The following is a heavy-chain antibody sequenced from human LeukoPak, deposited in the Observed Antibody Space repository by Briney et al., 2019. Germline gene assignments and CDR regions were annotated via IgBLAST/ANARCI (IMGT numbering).Heavy chain of an antibody. CDR3: ARDGRYCSGGSCFDIDY. Sequence: GGAVRVSCKGSGYTFSNYGSSWGRQAPGQGLEWMGWSSAYNGNTNYAQKLQGRVTMTTDTSTSTAYMELRSLRSDDTAVYYCARDGRYCSGGSCFDIDYWGQGTLVTVSS. D-gene: IGHD2-15*01. CDR2: SSAYNGNT. CDR1: GYTFSNYG. V-gene: IGHV1-18*04. J-gene: IGHJ4*02.